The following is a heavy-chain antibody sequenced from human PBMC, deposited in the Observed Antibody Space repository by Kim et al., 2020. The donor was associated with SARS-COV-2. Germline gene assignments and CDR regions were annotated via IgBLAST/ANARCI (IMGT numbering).Heavy chain of an antibody. V-gene: IGHV1-24*01. D-gene: IGHD3-3*01. J-gene: IGHJ3*02. Sequence: ASVKVSCKVSGYTLTDFSKHWVRQAPGKGLEWMGSFDPVDGETIYAQKFQGRVTMTEDKSTDTAYMELSSLTSEDTATYYCATESGGIFGVVLYALDMWGPGPMFTVSA. CDR1: GYTLTDFS. CDR2: FDPVDGET. CDR3: ATESGGIFGVVLYALDM.